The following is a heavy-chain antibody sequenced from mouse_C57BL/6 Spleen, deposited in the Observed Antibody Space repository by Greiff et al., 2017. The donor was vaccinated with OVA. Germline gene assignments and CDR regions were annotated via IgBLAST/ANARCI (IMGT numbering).Heavy chain of an antibody. V-gene: IGHV1-81*01. J-gene: IGHJ1*03. CDR1: GYTFTSYG. D-gene: IGHD1-1*01. Sequence: QVQLQESGAELVRPGASVKLSCKASGYTFTSYGISWVKQRTGQGLEWIGEIYPRSGNTYYNEKFKGKATLTADKSSSTAYMELRSLTSEDSAVXFCSYYGIWDFEVWGTGTTVTVSS. CDR3: SYYGIWDFEV. CDR2: IYPRSGNT.